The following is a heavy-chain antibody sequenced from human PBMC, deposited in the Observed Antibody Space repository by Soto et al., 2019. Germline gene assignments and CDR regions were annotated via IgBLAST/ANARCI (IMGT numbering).Heavy chain of an antibody. CDR3: ARQILNIVATIGKPDYYYGMDV. CDR1: GYTFTSYG. D-gene: IGHD5-12*01. CDR2: ISAYNGNT. V-gene: IGHV1-18*04. Sequence: QVQLVQSGAEVKKPGASVKVSCKASGYTFTSYGISWVRQAPGQGLEWMGWISAYNGNTNYAQKRQGRVTMTTDTSTSTAYMELRSLRSDDTAVYYCARQILNIVATIGKPDYYYGMDVWGQGTTVTVSS. J-gene: IGHJ6*02.